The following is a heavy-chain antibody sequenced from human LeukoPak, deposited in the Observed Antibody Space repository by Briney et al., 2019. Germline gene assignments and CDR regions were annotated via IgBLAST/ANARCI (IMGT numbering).Heavy chain of an antibody. V-gene: IGHV3-7*05. CDR3: ARDHCSGGSCYSWSFYYYYGMDV. J-gene: IGHJ6*02. Sequence: GGSLRLSCAASGFTFSSYWMSSVRQAPGKGLEWVANIKQDGSEKYYVDSVKGRFTISRDNAKNSLYLQMNSLRAEDTAVYYCARDHCSGGSCYSWSFYYYYGMDVWGQGTTVTVSS. D-gene: IGHD2-15*01. CDR2: IKQDGSEK. CDR1: GFTFSSYW.